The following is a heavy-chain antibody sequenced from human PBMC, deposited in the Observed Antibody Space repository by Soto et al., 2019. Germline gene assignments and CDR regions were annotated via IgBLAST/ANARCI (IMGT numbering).Heavy chain of an antibody. CDR2: ISYDGSNK. CDR1: GFTFSSYG. J-gene: IGHJ6*02. V-gene: IGHV3-30*18. Sequence: PGGSLRLSCAASGFTFSSYGMHWVRQAPGKGLEWVAVISYDGSNKYYADSVKGRFTISRDNSKNTLYLQMNSLRAEDTAVYYCAKVWSTTPTGAFYYYGMDVWGQGTTVTVSS. CDR3: AKVWSTTPTGAFYYYGMDV. D-gene: IGHD3-10*01.